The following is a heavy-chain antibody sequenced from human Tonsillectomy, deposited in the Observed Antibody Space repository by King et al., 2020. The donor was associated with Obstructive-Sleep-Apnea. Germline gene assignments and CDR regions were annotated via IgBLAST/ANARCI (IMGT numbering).Heavy chain of an antibody. J-gene: IGHJ4*02. CDR3: ARAGRDTASDADSYYFDY. CDR2: NYYSGST. Sequence: VQLQESGPGLVKPSQTLSLTCTVSGGSISSGDYYWSWIRQPPGKGLEWIGYNYYSGSTYYNPSLKSRVTISVDTSKNQFSLKLSSVTAADTAVYYCARAGRDTASDADSYYFDYWGQGTLVTVSS. D-gene: IGHD5-18*01. CDR1: GGSISSGDYY. V-gene: IGHV4-30-4*01.